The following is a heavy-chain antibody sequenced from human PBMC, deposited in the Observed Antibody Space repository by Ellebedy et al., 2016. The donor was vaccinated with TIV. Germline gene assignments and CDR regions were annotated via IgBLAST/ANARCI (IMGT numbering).Heavy chain of an antibody. V-gene: IGHV3-9*01. CDR2: VSWKSGSI. CDR1: GFTFDDYA. D-gene: IGHD1-14*01. Sequence: SLKISCAASGFTFDDYAMHWVRQAPGKGLEWVSGVSWKSGSIGYADSVRGRFTISRDNAKNSLYLQMNSLRAEDTAMYYCAKDIGTYSGWSPGSEPTWGQGTLVTVSS. J-gene: IGHJ4*02. CDR3: AKDIGTYSGWSPGSEPT.